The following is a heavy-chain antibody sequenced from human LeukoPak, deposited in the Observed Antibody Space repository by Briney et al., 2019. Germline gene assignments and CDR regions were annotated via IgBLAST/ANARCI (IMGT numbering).Heavy chain of an antibody. D-gene: IGHD6-19*01. J-gene: IGHJ6*02. CDR2: IYYSGST. Sequence: SETLSLTCTVSGGSISSYYWSWLRQPPGKGLEWIGYIYYSGSTNYNPSLKSRVTISVDTSKNQFSLKLSSVTAADTAVYYCARVVAGSGWYGYYYYYGMDVWGQGTTVTVSS. CDR1: GGSISSYY. CDR3: ARVVAGSGWYGYYYYYGMDV. V-gene: IGHV4-59*01.